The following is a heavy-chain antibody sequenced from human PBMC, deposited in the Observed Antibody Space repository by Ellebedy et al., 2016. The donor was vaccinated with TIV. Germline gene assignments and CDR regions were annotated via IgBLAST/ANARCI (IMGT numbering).Heavy chain of an antibody. CDR1: GFTVSSNY. CDR3: ASLSSSSFYCRSCYFDY. D-gene: IGHD6-13*01. Sequence: PGGSLRLSCATSGFTVSSNYMSWVRQAPGKELEWVSVIYSGGSTYYADSVKGRFTISRDNSKNTLYLQMNSLRAEDTAVYYCASLSSSSFYCRSCYFDYWGQGTLVTVSS. V-gene: IGHV3-66*01. CDR2: IYSGGST. J-gene: IGHJ4*02.